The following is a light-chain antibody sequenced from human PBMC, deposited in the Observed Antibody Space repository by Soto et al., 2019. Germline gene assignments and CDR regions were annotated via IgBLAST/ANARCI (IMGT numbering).Light chain of an antibody. CDR2: GAS. Sequence: ETVLTQSPGTLSSSPGERDTLSCRASQSVSSNLAWYQQKPGQAPRLLIYGASSRATGIPDRFSGSGSGTDFTLTIRRLEPEDFALYYCQQYGSSPWTFGQGTKVEIK. CDR3: QQYGSSPWT. V-gene: IGKV3-20*01. CDR1: QSVSSN. J-gene: IGKJ1*01.